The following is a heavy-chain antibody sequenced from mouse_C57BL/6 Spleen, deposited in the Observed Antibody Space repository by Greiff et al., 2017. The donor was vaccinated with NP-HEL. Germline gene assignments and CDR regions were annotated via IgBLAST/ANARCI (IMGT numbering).Heavy chain of an antibody. Sequence: EVQLQESGGGLVKPGGSLKLSCAASGFTLSDYGMHWVRQAPEKGLEWVAYISSGRSTIYYADTLKGRSTISRDNAKNTLFMQMTSLRSEDTARYYGAMPAHYYGSSYVYFDVWGTGTTVTVSS. J-gene: IGHJ1*03. CDR2: ISSGRSTI. D-gene: IGHD1-1*01. CDR3: AMPAHYYGSSYVYFDV. V-gene: IGHV5-17*01. CDR1: GFTLSDYG.